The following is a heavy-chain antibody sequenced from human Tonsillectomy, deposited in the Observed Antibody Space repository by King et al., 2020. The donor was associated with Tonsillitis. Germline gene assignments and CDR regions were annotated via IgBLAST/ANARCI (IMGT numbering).Heavy chain of an antibody. D-gene: IGHD2-8*01. Sequence: VQLVESGAEVKKPGSSVKVSCKASGGTFSSYAISWVRQAPGQGLEWMGGIIPIFGTANYAQKFQGRVTITADESTSTAYMELSSLRSEDTAVYYCASAPYCTNGVCSPADYWGQGTLVTVSS. V-gene: IGHV1-69*01. J-gene: IGHJ4*02. CDR1: GGTFSSYA. CDR2: IIPIFGTA. CDR3: ASAPYCTNGVCSPADY.